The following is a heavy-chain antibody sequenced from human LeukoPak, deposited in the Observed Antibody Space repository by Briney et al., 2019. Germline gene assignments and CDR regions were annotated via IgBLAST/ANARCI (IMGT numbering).Heavy chain of an antibody. J-gene: IGHJ5*02. CDR3: ARGRQGFGP. V-gene: IGHV4-59*01. Sequence: SETLSLTCTVSGGSINNNYWDWIRQPPGRGLEWIGYIYYSGTTNYNSAFKSRVTMSVDTSKNHVSLNLTSVTGADTAVYYCARGRQGFGPWGQGTQVIVSS. CDR2: IYYSGTT. CDR1: GGSINNNY.